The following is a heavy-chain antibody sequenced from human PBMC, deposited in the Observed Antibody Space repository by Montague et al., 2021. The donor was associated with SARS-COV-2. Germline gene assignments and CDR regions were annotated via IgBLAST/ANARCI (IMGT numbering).Heavy chain of an antibody. Sequence: SETLSLTCTVSGGSISSYYWSWIRQPPGKGLEWIGYIYYSGSTNYNPPLKSRVTISVDTSKNQFSLKLSSVTAADTAVYYCARAPVAHITIFGVVTLFDYWGQGTLVTVSS. J-gene: IGHJ4*02. V-gene: IGHV4-59*01. CDR2: IYYSGST. CDR3: ARAPVAHITIFGVVTLFDY. CDR1: GGSISSYY. D-gene: IGHD3-3*01.